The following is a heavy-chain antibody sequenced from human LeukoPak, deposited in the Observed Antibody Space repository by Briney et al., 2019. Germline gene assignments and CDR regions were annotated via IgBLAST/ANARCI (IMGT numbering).Heavy chain of an antibody. J-gene: IGHJ6*03. CDR2: ISWDGGST. D-gene: IGHD2-2*01. V-gene: IGHV3-43D*03. Sequence: PGGSLRLSCAASGFTFDDYAMHWVRQAPGKGLEWVSLISWDGGSTYYADSVKGRFTISRDNSKNSLYLQMNSLRAEDTALYYCAKGSSTSWLISNYYYYVDVWGKGTTVTVSS. CDR3: AKGSSTSWLISNYYYYVDV. CDR1: GFTFDDYA.